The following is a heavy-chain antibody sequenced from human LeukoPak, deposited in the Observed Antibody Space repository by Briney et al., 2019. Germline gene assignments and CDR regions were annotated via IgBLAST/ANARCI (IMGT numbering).Heavy chain of an antibody. CDR2: IWYDGTNK. CDR1: GFIFSSYG. Sequence: GRSLRLSCVASGFIFSSYGMHWVRQAPGKGLEWVAVIWYDGTNKYYGDSVKGRFTISRDNSKNTLYLQTNRLRVEDTAVYYCARDKIYDFWSGHNFDYWGQGTLVTVSS. D-gene: IGHD3-3*01. CDR3: ARDKIYDFWSGHNFDY. V-gene: IGHV3-33*01. J-gene: IGHJ4*02.